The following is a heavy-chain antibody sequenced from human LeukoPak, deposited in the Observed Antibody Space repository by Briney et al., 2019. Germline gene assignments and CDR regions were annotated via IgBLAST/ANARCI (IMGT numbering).Heavy chain of an antibody. V-gene: IGHV4-59*01. D-gene: IGHD6-13*01. J-gene: IGHJ4*02. CDR2: IYYSGST. CDR1: GGSISSYY. Sequence: SETLSLTCTVSGGSISSYYWSWIRQPPGKGLEWIGYIYYSGSTNYNPSLKSRVTISVDTSKNQFSLKLSSVTAADTAVYYCARGDAGYSSSWYGSPFDYWGQGTLVTVSS. CDR3: ARGDAGYSSSWYGSPFDY.